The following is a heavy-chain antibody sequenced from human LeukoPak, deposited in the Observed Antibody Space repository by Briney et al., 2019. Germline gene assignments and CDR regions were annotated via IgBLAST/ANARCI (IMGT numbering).Heavy chain of an antibody. D-gene: IGHD6-19*01. CDR1: GFTFSSYT. CDR3: AKDPSVAGTAEYFQD. Sequence: GGSLRLSCAASGFTFSSYTMSWVRQAPGKGLEWVSSISGSAYSTYYADSVKGRFTISRDNSKNTLYLQMNSLRAEDTAVYYCAKDPSVAGTAEYFQDWGQGTLVTVSS. CDR2: ISGSAYST. J-gene: IGHJ1*01. V-gene: IGHV3-23*01.